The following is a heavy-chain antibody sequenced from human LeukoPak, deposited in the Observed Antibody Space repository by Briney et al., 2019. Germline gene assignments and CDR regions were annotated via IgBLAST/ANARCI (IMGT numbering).Heavy chain of an antibody. CDR2: IYNDGGT. V-gene: IGHV3-66*02. D-gene: IGHD5-24*01. CDR3: ARGRDGYKSRYFDY. J-gene: IGHJ4*02. Sequence: GGSLRLSCAASGFTVRSNYMSWVRQAPGKGLEWVSIIYNDGGTYYADSVKGRFTISRDNSKNTLYLQMNSLRAEDTAAYYCARGRDGYKSRYFDYWGQGTLVTVSS. CDR1: GFTVRSNY.